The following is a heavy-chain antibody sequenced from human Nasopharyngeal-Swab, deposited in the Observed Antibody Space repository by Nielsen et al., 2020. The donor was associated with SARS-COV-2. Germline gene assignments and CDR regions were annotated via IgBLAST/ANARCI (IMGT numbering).Heavy chain of an antibody. V-gene: IGHV3-49*04. Sequence: GESLKISCAASGFAFGSYAMNWVRQAPGKGLEWVSFIRSTPSGATTEYAASVKGRFTFSRDDSKSVVYLQMNSLETEDTAVYYCTRGRRPDANTLYFYMDVWGKGTTVTVSS. J-gene: IGHJ6*03. CDR1: GFAFGSYA. D-gene: IGHD1-14*01. CDR2: IRSTPSGATT. CDR3: TRGRRPDANTLYFYMDV.